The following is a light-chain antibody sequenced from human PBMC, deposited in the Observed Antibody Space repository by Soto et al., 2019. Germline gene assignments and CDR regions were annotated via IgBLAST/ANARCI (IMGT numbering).Light chain of an antibody. V-gene: IGLV2-8*01. CDR3: SSAAGYNIDV. Sequence: QSVLTQPPSASGSPGQSVTISCTGTSSDVGGYNYVSWYQQHPGKAPKRLIYEVNKRPSGVPDRFSGSKSGNTASLTVSGLHAEDEADYHCSSAAGYNIDVFGTGTKLTVL. J-gene: IGLJ1*01. CDR2: EVN. CDR1: SSDVGGYNY.